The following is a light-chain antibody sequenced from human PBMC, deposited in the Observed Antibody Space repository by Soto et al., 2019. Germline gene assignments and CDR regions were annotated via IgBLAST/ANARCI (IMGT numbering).Light chain of an antibody. J-gene: IGLJ2*01. CDR2: EVS. Sequence: QSALTQPASVSGSPGQSITISCTGTSSDVGGYNYVSWYQHHPGKAPKLMIYEVSNRASGDSNRFSGSKSGNTASLTISGLQAEDEADYYCSSYTSNNTRVFGGGTKLTVL. CDR3: SSYTSNNTRV. CDR1: SSDVGGYNY. V-gene: IGLV2-14*01.